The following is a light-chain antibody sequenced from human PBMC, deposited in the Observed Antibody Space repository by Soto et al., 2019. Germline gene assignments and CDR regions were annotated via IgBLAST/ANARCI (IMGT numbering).Light chain of an antibody. CDR1: QSVPSTY. CDR2: GTS. J-gene: IGKJ1*01. V-gene: IGKV3-20*01. CDR3: QQFGNSPWT. Sequence: VLSQSPGRLSLSPGETATLSFRASQSVPSTYFAWYQQKSCQPPRLLISGTSNRATGIPDRFSGSGSGRDFTLTISRLEPEDFAVYFCQQFGNSPWTFGQGTKVDIK.